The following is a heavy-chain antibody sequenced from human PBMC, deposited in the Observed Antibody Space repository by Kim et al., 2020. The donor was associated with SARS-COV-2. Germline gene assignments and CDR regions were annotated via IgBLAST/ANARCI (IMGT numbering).Heavy chain of an antibody. J-gene: IGHJ4*02. V-gene: IGHV3-9*01. CDR1: GFTFDDYA. Sequence: GGSLRLSCAASGFTFDDYAMHWVRQAPGKGLEWVSGISWNSLNRGYADSVRGRFTISRDNAKNSLYLQLNSLRPEDTAFYYCVKGGSSGWYMVYFHHWGQGSLVTVSS. D-gene: IGHD6-19*01. CDR2: ISWNSLNR. CDR3: VKGGSSGWYMVYFHH.